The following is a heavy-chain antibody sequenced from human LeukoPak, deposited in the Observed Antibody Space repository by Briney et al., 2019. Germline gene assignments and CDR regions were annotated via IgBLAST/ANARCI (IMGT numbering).Heavy chain of an antibody. CDR1: GGSFSGYY. V-gene: IGHV4-34*01. J-gene: IGHJ3*02. Sequence: PSETLSLTCAVYGGSFSGYYWSWIRQPPGKGLEWIGEINHSGSTNYNPSLKSRVTISVDTSKNQFSLKLSSVTAADTAVYYCARGGPFYYDSSGXRXAFDIWGQGTMVTVSS. D-gene: IGHD3-22*01. CDR3: ARGGPFYYDSSGXRXAFDI. CDR2: INHSGST.